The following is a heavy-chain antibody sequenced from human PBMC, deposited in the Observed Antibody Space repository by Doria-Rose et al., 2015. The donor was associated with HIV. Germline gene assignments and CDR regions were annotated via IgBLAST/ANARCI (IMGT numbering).Heavy chain of an antibody. D-gene: IGHD1-26*01. CDR2: ISYDGSNK. V-gene: IGHV3-30*18. Sequence: QVQLVRSGGGVVQPGKSLRLSCAASGFTFSSYGMHWVRQAPGKGLEWVAVISYDGSNKYYADSVKGRFTISRDNSKNTLYLQVNSLRTEDTAVYYCAKEADSSYSGSYSDYWGQGTLVTVSS. CDR3: AKEADSSYSGSYSDY. CDR1: GFTFSSYG. J-gene: IGHJ4*02.